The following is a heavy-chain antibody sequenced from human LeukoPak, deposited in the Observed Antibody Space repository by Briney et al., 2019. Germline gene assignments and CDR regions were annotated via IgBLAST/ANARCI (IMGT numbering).Heavy chain of an antibody. CDR3: AKVRTYFYHGLDV. J-gene: IGHJ6*02. CDR2: ISGTTSGT. V-gene: IGHV3-23*01. Sequence: GGSLRLSCAASGFTFSTCAMSWVRQAPGKGLEWVSGISGTTSGTYYADSVKGRFTISRDNSKNTLFLQVNSLRAEDTAVYYCAKVRTYFYHGLDVWGQGTSVTVSS. CDR1: GFTFSTCA. D-gene: IGHD1-14*01.